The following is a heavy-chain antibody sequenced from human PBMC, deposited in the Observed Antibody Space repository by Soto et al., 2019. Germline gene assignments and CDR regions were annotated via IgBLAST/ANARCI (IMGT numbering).Heavy chain of an antibody. CDR2: ISAYNGNT. J-gene: IGHJ5*02. Sequence: ASVTVSCKASGYTFTSYGISWVRQAPGQGLEWMGWISAYNGNTNYAQKLQGRVTMTTDTSTSTAYMELRSLRSDDTAVYYCARDLISRLDCSSTSCYSRNWFDPWGQGTLVTVSS. CDR1: GYTFTSYG. CDR3: ARDLISRLDCSSTSCYSRNWFDP. V-gene: IGHV1-18*01. D-gene: IGHD2-2*01.